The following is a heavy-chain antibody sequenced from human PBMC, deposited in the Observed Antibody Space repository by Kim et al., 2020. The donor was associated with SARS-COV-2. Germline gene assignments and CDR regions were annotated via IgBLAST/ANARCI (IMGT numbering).Heavy chain of an antibody. J-gene: IGHJ2*01. D-gene: IGHD6-13*01. CDR3: ASSSAAAGDWYFDL. Sequence: ADSVKGRFTISRDNAKNSLYLQMNSLRAEDTAVYYCASSSAAAGDWYFDLWGRGTLVTVSS. V-gene: IGHV3-21*01.